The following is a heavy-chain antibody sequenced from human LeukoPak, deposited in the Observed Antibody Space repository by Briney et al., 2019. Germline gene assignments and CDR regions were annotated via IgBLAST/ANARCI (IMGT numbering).Heavy chain of an antibody. CDR3: ARARYSSSHNWFDP. V-gene: IGHV1-8*03. J-gene: IGHJ5*02. D-gene: IGHD6-6*01. Sequence: ASVKVSCKASGYTFTSYDINWVRQATGQGLEWMGWMNPNSGNTGYAQKFRGRVTITRNTSINTAYMELSSLRSEDTAVYYCARARYSSSHNWFDPWGQGTLVTVSS. CDR2: MNPNSGNT. CDR1: GYTFTSYD.